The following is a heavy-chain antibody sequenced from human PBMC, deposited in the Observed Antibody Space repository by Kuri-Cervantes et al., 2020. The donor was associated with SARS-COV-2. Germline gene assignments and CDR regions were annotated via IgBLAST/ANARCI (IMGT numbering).Heavy chain of an antibody. CDR1: GYTFTGYY. V-gene: IGHV1-2*02. Sequence: ASVKVSCKASGYTFTGYYMHWVRQAPGQGLEWMGWINPNSGGTNYAQKFQGRVTMTRDTSISTAYMELSRLRSDDTAVYYCARDLGEQLEADYWAQGTPVTVSS. D-gene: IGHD6-13*01. CDR3: ARDLGEQLEADY. J-gene: IGHJ4*02. CDR2: INPNSGGT.